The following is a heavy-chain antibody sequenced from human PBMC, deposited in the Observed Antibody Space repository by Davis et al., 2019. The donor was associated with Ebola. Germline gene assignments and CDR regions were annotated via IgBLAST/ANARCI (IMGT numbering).Heavy chain of an antibody. CDR1: GYTFGSYN. Sequence: ASVKVSCKASGYTFGSYNIHWVRQAPGQRLEWMGWINGGKGNTKYSRKFQGRVTITRDTSASTAYMELSSLRAEDTAVYYCARFGDYYESGGRGLDYWGQGTLVTVSS. V-gene: IGHV1-3*01. J-gene: IGHJ4*02. CDR2: INGGKGNT. D-gene: IGHD3-22*01. CDR3: ARFGDYYESGGRGLDY.